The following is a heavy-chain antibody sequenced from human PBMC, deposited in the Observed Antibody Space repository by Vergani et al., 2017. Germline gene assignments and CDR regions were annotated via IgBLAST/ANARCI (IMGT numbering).Heavy chain of an antibody. V-gene: IGHV5-51*01. D-gene: IGHD3-10*01. CDR2: IYPGDSDT. Sequence: EVQLVPSEAEVKQPGASLKISCKGSGYSFTSYWIGCVRQLPGKGLEWMGIIYPGDSDTRYSPSFQGQVTISADKSISTAYLQWSSLKASDTAMYYCARRGSRDLGAFDIWGQGTMVTVSS. CDR3: ARRGSRDLGAFDI. CDR1: GYSFTSYW. J-gene: IGHJ3*02.